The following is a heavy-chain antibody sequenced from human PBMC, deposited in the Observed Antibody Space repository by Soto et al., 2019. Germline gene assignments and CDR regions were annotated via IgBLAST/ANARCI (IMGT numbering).Heavy chain of an antibody. CDR3: ATPVYSGSYRLGPLDDAFDI. V-gene: IGHV1-24*01. Sequence: GASVKVSCKVSGYTLTELFMHWVRQAPGKRLEWMGGFDPEDGETIYAQKFQGRVTMTEDTSTDTAYMELSSLRSEDTAVYYCATPVYSGSYRLGPLDDAFDIWGQGTMVTVSS. D-gene: IGHD1-26*01. CDR1: GYTLTELF. J-gene: IGHJ3*02. CDR2: FDPEDGET.